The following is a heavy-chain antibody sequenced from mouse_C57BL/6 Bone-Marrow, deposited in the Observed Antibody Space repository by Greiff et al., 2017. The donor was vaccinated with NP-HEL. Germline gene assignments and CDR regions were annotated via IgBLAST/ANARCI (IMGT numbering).Heavy chain of an antibody. J-gene: IGHJ4*01. D-gene: IGHD2-4*01. CDR2: LWSGGST. V-gene: IGHV2-2*01. Sequence: VQLVESGPGLVQPSQSLSITCTVSGFSLTSYGVHWVRQSPGQGLEWLGVLWSGGSTDYNAAFISRLSISKANSNSQVFFKMTSLQADDTAIYYCARRDYDGYYYAMDYWGQGTSVTVSS. CDR1: GFSLTSYG. CDR3: ARRDYDGYYYAMDY.